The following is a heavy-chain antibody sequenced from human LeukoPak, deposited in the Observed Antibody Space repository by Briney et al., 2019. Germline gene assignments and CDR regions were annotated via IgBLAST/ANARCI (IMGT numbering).Heavy chain of an antibody. CDR2: IIPIFGTA. J-gene: IGHJ5*02. CDR1: GGTFSSYA. CDR3: ARGYGRGRYFDWLLPSSWFDP. D-gene: IGHD3-9*01. V-gene: IGHV1-69*06. Sequence: EASVKVSCKASGGTFSSYAISWVRQAPGQGLEWMGGIIPIFGTANYAQKFQGRVTITADKSTSTAYMELSSLRSEDTAVYYCARGYGRGRYFDWLLPSSWFDPWGQGTLVTVSS.